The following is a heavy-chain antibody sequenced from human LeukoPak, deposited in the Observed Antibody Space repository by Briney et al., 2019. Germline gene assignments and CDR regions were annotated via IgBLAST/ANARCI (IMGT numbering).Heavy chain of an antibody. CDR3: ARQSFQGIVVVPAASDC. V-gene: IGHV3-48*01. CDR2: ISSSSSTI. CDR1: GFTFSSYS. D-gene: IGHD2-2*01. Sequence: GGSLRLSCAASGFTFSSYSMNWVRQAPGKGLEWVSYISSSSSTIYYADSVKGRFTISRDNAKSSLYLQMNSLRAEDTAVYYCARQSFQGIVVVPAASDCWGQGTLVTVSS. J-gene: IGHJ4*02.